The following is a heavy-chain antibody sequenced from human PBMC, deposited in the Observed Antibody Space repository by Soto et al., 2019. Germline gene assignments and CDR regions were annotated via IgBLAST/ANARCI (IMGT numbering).Heavy chain of an antibody. V-gene: IGHV3-23*01. Sequence: GKGLEWVAPISGSGGSTYYADSGKGRFTISRDNSTNTLYLQMNSLRAEDTAVYYCFYFQAEDGIRDTVPVSAFLLNRSSDL. J-gene: IGHJ2*01. D-gene: IGHD3-9*01. CDR3: FYFQAEDGIRDTVPVSAFLLNRSSDL. CDR2: ISGSGGST.